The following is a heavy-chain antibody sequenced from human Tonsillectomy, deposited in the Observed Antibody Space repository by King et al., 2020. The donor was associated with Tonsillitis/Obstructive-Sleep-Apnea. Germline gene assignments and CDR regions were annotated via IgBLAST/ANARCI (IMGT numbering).Heavy chain of an antibody. Sequence: LQLQESGPGLVKPSETLSLTCTVSGGSISSSSYYWGWIRQPPGKGLEWIGSIYYSGSTYYNPSLKSRVTISVDTSKNRFSQKLSSVTAADTAVYYCARGVLRGYSYGYGYWGQGTLVTVSS. CDR2: IYYSGST. CDR3: ARGVLRGYSYGYGY. V-gene: IGHV4-39*01. CDR1: GGSISSSSYY. D-gene: IGHD5-18*01. J-gene: IGHJ4*02.